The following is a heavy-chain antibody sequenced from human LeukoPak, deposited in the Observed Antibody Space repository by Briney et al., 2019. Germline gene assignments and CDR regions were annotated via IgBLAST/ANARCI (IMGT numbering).Heavy chain of an antibody. CDR3: AAFSHKGV. J-gene: IGHJ6*02. Sequence: QPGGSLRLSCAASGFTVGNNYMSGVRQAPGKGLEWVSLIYSAGSTYYADSVRGRFTISRDSSKNTLFLQLNSLRAEDTAVYYCAAFSHKGVWGQGTTVTVS. D-gene: IGHD3-3*02. CDR1: GFTVGNNY. CDR2: IYSAGST. V-gene: IGHV3-66*01.